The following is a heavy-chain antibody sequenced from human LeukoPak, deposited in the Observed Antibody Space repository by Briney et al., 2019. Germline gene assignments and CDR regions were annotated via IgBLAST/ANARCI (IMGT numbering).Heavy chain of an antibody. CDR2: ISGSGGST. J-gene: IGHJ4*02. Sequence: GGSLRLSCAASGFTFSSYAMSWVRQAPGKGLEWVSAISGSGGSTYYADSVKGRFTISRDNPKNTLYLQMNSLRAEDTAVYYCARAVYGDYVAYWGQGTLVTVSS. CDR1: GFTFSSYA. D-gene: IGHD4-17*01. V-gene: IGHV3-23*01. CDR3: ARAVYGDYVAY.